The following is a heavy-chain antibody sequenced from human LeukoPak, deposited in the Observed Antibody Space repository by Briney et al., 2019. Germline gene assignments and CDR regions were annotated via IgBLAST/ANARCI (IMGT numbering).Heavy chain of an antibody. J-gene: IGHJ4*02. CDR2: ISYDGSNK. Sequence: GGSLRLSCAASRFIFSGYAMYWVRQAPGKGLEWVAAISYDGSNKYYADSVKGRFTISRDNAKNSLYLQMNSLRAEDTAVYYCATMRILTGYYRDYWGQGTLVTVSS. CDR3: ATMRILTGYYRDY. D-gene: IGHD3-9*01. CDR1: RFIFSGYA. V-gene: IGHV3-30*04.